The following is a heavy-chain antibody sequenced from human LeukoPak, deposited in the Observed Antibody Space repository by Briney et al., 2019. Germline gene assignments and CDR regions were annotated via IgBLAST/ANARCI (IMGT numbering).Heavy chain of an antibody. CDR1: GFTFSGSG. J-gene: IGHJ4*02. Sequence: SGGSLRLSCAASGFTFSGSGMHWVRQAPGKGLEWVAIISFGGSDKYYADSVKGRFTISRDNSKNTLYLQMNSLRAEDTAVYYCAKGWSYSDYWGQGTLVTVSS. CDR2: ISFGGSDK. D-gene: IGHD1-26*01. CDR3: AKGWSYSDY. V-gene: IGHV3-30*02.